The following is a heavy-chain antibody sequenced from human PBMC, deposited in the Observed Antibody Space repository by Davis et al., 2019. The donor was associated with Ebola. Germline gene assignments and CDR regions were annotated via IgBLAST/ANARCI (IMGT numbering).Heavy chain of an antibody. CDR3: VRDGYSSSRFGY. V-gene: IGHV4-39*07. J-gene: IGHJ4*02. CDR1: GDSISSSDHY. CDR2: ISSSGST. Sequence: PGGSLRLSCTVSGDSISSSDHYWGWIRQSPGEGLEWIGTISSSGSTYYSPSLKSRVTISADAPRNQFFLKMTSISAADTAVYYCVRDGYSSSRFGYWGQGTLVTVSS. D-gene: IGHD4-11*01.